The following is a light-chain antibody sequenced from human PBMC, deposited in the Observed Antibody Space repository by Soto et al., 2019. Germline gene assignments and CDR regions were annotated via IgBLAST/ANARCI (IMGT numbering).Light chain of an antibody. CDR1: QSIRSY. V-gene: IGKV1-39*01. Sequence: DIQMTHSPSSLSASVGDRGTITCRASQSIRSYLNWYQQKPGKAPNLLIYGASSLQTGVPSRFSGSGSGTEFTLTISSVQPEDFAPYYCQQSYTTPYSFGQGTKLEI. CDR3: QQSYTTPYS. CDR2: GAS. J-gene: IGKJ2*03.